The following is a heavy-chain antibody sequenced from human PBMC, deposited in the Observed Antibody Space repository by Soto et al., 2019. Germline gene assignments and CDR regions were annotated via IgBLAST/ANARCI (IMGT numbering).Heavy chain of an antibody. V-gene: IGHV4-34*01. CDR3: ARLLRHNYYGMDV. Sequence: SETLSLTCTVYGGSFCDYCWSWIRQPPGKGLEWIGEVDHWGTNFFNPSLKSRVTISIDTSKNQFSLNLRSVTAADTAVYYCARLLRHNYYGMDVWGQGTTVTVSS. CDR1: GGSFCDYC. D-gene: IGHD2-15*01. CDR2: VDHWGTN. J-gene: IGHJ6*02.